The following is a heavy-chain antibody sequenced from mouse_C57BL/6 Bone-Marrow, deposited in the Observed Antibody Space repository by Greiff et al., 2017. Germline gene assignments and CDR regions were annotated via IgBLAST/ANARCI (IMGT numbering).Heavy chain of an antibody. J-gene: IGHJ3*01. CDR1: GFTFSDYY. V-gene: IGHV5-16*01. CDR3: ARGDDGYRPFAY. CDR2: INYNGSST. D-gene: IGHD2-3*01. Sequence: EVKLVESEGGLVQPGSSMKLSCTASGFTFSDYYMAWFRQVPEKGLEWVANINYNGSSTYYLDSLKSRFIISRDNAKNILSLQMSSLKSEDTATYYCARGDDGYRPFAYWGRGTLVTVSA.